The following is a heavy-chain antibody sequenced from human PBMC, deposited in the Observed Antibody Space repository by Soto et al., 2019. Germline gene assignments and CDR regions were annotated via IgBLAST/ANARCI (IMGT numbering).Heavy chain of an antibody. CDR3: ARAWSGNYYDAGDY. J-gene: IGHJ4*02. CDR2: IYSGGST. CDR1: GFTVSSDY. Sequence: PGGSLRLSCAASGFTVSSDYMSWVRQAPGKGLEWVSVIYSGGSTYYADSVKGRFTISRDNSKNTLYLQMNSLRAEDTAVYYCARAWSGNYYDAGDYWGQGTLVTVSS. V-gene: IGHV3-66*01. D-gene: IGHD1-26*01.